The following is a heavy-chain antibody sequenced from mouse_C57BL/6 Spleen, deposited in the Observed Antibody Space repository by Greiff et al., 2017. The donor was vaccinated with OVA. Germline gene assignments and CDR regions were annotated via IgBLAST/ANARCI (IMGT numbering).Heavy chain of an antibody. J-gene: IGHJ1*03. CDR2: ISSGSSTI. D-gene: IGHD1-1*01. Sequence: EVKLEESGGGLVKPGGSLKLSCAASGFTFSDYGMHWVRQAPEKGLEWVAYISSGSSTIYYADTVKGRFTISRDNAKNTLFLQMTSLRSEDTAMYYCARVRYYGSSYDFDVWGTGTTVTVSS. V-gene: IGHV5-17*01. CDR3: ARVRYYGSSYDFDV. CDR1: GFTFSDYG.